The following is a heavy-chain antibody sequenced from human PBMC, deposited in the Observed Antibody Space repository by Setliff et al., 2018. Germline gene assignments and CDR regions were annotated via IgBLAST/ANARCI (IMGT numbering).Heavy chain of an antibody. Sequence: PSETLSLTCTVPGGSISDNGYFWGWVRQPPGKGLEWIGNIYFGGNTYFNPSFKSRVTMSIDTSNSQFSLKLSSVTAAGTAIYYCARDASASDGRNAFDIWGQGAMVTVSS. D-gene: IGHD1-26*01. CDR1: GGSISDNGYF. CDR3: ARDASASDGRNAFDI. V-gene: IGHV4-39*07. J-gene: IGHJ3*02. CDR2: IYFGGNT.